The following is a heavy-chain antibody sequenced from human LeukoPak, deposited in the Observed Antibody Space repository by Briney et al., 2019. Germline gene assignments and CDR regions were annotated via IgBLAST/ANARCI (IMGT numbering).Heavy chain of an antibody. Sequence: SETLSLTCAVYGGSFSGYYWSWIRQPPGKGLEWIGEINHSGSTNYNPSLKSRVTISVDTSKNQFSLKLSSVTAADTAVYYCARGLGRGGTDYWGQGTLVTVSS. J-gene: IGHJ4*02. CDR1: GGSFSGYY. V-gene: IGHV4-34*01. CDR3: ARGLGRGGTDY. D-gene: IGHD2-15*01. CDR2: INHSGST.